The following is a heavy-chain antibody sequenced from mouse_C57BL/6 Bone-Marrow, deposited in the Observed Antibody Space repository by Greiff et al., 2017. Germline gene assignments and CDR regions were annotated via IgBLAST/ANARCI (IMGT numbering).Heavy chain of an antibody. CDR1: GYTFTSYW. D-gene: IGHD2-5*01. CDR2: IHPNSGST. Sequence: QVQLQQSGAELVKPGASVKLSCKASGYTFTSYWMHWVKQRPGQGLEWIGMIHPNSGSTNYNEKFKSKATLTVDKSSSTAYMQLSSLTSEDSAVYYCAKPSAYYSNSWYFDVWGTGTTVTVSS. J-gene: IGHJ1*03. CDR3: AKPSAYYSNSWYFDV. V-gene: IGHV1-64*01.